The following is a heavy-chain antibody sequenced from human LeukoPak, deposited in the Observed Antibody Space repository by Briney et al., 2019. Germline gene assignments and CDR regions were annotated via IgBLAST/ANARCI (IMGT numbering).Heavy chain of an antibody. V-gene: IGHV4-39*07. CDR2: LYYSGST. D-gene: IGHD3-9*01. CDR3: ARQQYYDILTGYPSYFDY. Sequence: SETLSLTCIVSGGSISSSSYYWAWIRQPSGKGLEWIATLYYSGSTYYNPSLKSRVTISIDTSKNQFSLRLSSVTAADTAVYYCARQQYYDILTGYPSYFDYWGQGTLVTVSS. CDR1: GGSISSSSYY. J-gene: IGHJ4*02.